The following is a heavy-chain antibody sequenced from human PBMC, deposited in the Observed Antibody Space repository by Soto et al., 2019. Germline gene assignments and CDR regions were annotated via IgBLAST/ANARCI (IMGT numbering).Heavy chain of an antibody. D-gene: IGHD3-22*01. J-gene: IGHJ4*02. CDR1: GFTFSTYS. CDR2: ISSSSSTI. Sequence: PGGSLRLSCATSGFTFSTYSMNWVRQAPGKGLEWVSYISSSSSTIFYTESVKGRFTVSRDNAKNSLYLQMNSLRAEDTAVFFFARPTYYYDSSGPPAYWGQGTLVTVSS. CDR3: ARPTYYYDSSGPPAY. V-gene: IGHV3-48*01.